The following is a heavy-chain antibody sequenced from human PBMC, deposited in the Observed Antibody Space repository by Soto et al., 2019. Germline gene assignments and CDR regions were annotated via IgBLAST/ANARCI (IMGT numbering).Heavy chain of an antibody. CDR1: GFMFSRYA. Sequence: QVQLVESGGGVVPPGRSLRLSCAASGFMFSRYAMHWVRQAPGKGLEWVAVISKDGSVIYYADSVKGRFTISRDKSKNWLFRQLSSVGEEHSAVFYCVRPRSGASPAPFAHWGQGPLVPVPS. CDR2: ISKDGSVI. V-gene: IGHV3-30*04. J-gene: IGHJ5*02. D-gene: IGHD3-3*01. CDR3: VRPRSGASPAPFAH.